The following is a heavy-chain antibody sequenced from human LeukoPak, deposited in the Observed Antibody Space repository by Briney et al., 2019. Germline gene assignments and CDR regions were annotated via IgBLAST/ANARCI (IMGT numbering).Heavy chain of an antibody. D-gene: IGHD5-12*01. CDR3: ARGNGYRY. CDR2: INHSRST. J-gene: IGHJ4*02. V-gene: IGHV4-34*01. CDR1: GGSFSGYY. Sequence: PSETLSLTCAVYGGSFSGYYWSWIRQPPGKGLEWIGEINHSRSTNYNPSLKSRVTISVDTSKNQFSLKLSSVTAADTAVYYCARGNGYRYWGQGTLVTVSS.